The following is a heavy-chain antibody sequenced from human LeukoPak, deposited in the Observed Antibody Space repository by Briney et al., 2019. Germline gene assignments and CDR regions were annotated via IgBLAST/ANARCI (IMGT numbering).Heavy chain of an antibody. J-gene: IGHJ4*02. CDR2: INLSAGSI. Sequence: ASVKVSCKASGYTFINYFMYWVRQAPGQGLESMGIINLSAGSINYAQKFQGKITVTRDLSTSTLYLELSSLTSEDTAVYYCARLARNAGPFDYWGQGTRVTVS. V-gene: IGHV1-46*01. CDR3: ARLARNAGPFDY. CDR1: GYTFINYF. D-gene: IGHD6-13*01.